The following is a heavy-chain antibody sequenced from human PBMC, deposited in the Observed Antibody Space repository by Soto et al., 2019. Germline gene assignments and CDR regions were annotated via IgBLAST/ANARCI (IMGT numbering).Heavy chain of an antibody. CDR2: IDPSDSYT. J-gene: IGHJ4*02. CDR1: GNSFTDYW. CDR3: SRHRSRGGGATSFHY. D-gene: IGHD1-26*01. V-gene: IGHV5-10-1*01. Sequence: EVQLVQSGAEVKKPGESLKISCKDSGNSFTDYWISWVRQMPGKGLEWMGRIDPSDSYTHYSPSFQGHVTISFDKSISTAHLQWNSLKASDTAMYYCSRHRSRGGGATSFHYWGQGLLVTVSS.